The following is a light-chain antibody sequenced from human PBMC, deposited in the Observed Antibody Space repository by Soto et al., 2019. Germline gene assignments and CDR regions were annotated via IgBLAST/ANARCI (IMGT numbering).Light chain of an antibody. Sequence: QSVLTQPASVSGSPGQSITISCTGTCSDIGADNSVSWYQQHPGKAPQLMIYAVSHRPSRVSSRFSGPKSGNTISLIISGIQAEDEDDYYCSSFTTSSHVVFGGGTKVTVL. CDR1: CSDIGADNS. V-gene: IGLV2-14*03. CDR2: AVS. J-gene: IGLJ2*01. CDR3: SSFTTSSHVV.